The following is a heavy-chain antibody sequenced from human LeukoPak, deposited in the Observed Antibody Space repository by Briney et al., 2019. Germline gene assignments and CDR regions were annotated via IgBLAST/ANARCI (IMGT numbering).Heavy chain of an antibody. CDR1: GLTFDDYA. D-gene: IGHD3-22*01. CDR2: ISLNSGSI. Sequence: PGRSLRLSCAASGLTFDDYAMHWVRQAPGKGLEWVSGISLNSGSIGYADSVKGRFTISRDNAKNSLYLQMNSLRAEDTALYYCAKDKNYDSSGTLDCWGQGTLVTVSS. J-gene: IGHJ4*02. CDR3: AKDKNYDSSGTLDC. V-gene: IGHV3-9*01.